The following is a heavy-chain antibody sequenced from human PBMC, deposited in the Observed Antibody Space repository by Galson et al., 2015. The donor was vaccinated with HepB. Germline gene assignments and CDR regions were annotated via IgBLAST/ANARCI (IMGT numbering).Heavy chain of an antibody. V-gene: IGHV3-21*06. CDR2: ISRSSNYT. CDR3: ARQVGIGSGSTNY. Sequence: SLRLSCAASGFTFSSYTMDWVRQAPGKGLEWVSSISRSSNYTFYADSVNGRFTIARDNSKNSLYLQMNSLRAEDTAVYYCARQVGIGSGSTNYWGQGTLVSVSS. CDR1: GFTFSSYT. D-gene: IGHD1-26*01. J-gene: IGHJ4*02.